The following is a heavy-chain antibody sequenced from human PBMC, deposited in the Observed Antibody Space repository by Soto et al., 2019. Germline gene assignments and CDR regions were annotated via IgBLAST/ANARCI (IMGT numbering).Heavy chain of an antibody. V-gene: IGHV4-59*01. D-gene: IGHD3-16*01. J-gene: IGHJ4*02. Sequence: SETLSLTCTVSAASFSKYYWSWIRQPPGKGLEWIGYIYFNGNTNYNPSLKRRVTISIDTSKKQISLNLTSVTDADTAVYYCASVTFGGVVLSHWGQGTLVTVSS. CDR1: AASFSKYY. CDR2: IYFNGNT. CDR3: ASVTFGGVVLSH.